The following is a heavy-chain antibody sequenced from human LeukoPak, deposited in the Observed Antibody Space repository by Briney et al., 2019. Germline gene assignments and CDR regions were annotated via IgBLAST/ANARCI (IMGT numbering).Heavy chain of an antibody. Sequence: AASVKVSCKASGYTFTGYYMHWVRQAPGQGLEWMGWINPNSGGTNYAQKFQGRVTMTRDTSISTAYMELSRLRSDDTAVYYCARAPSRGYSYGPLFDYWGQGTVVTVSS. CDR3: ARAPSRGYSYGPLFDY. CDR2: INPNSGGT. D-gene: IGHD5-18*01. V-gene: IGHV1-2*02. CDR1: GYTFTGYY. J-gene: IGHJ4*02.